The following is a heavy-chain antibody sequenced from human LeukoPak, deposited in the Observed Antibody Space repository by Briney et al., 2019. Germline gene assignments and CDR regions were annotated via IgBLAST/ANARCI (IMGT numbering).Heavy chain of an antibody. CDR1: GFSLSTSGVG. D-gene: IGHD2-15*01. V-gene: IGHV2-5*02. Sequence: SGPTLVKPTQTLTLTCTFSGFSLSTSGVGVGWIRQPPGKALEWLALIYWDDDKRYSPSLKSRLTITKDTSKNQVVLTMTNMDPVDTATYYCAHHITYCGGGSCYFFDYWGQGTLVTVSS. CDR3: AHHITYCGGGSCYFFDY. J-gene: IGHJ4*02. CDR2: IYWDDDK.